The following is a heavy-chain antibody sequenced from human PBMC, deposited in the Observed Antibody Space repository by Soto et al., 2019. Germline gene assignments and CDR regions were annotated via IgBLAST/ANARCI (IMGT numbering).Heavy chain of an antibody. Sequence: QVQLVQSGAEAKKPGSSVKVSCKTSGGTFSSYAISWVRQAPGQGLECMGGIVPLFRTTNYAQKFQGRVPHPGDTSPYTVYMELSGLRSGDPAVYSWAGGGYSGPWFNFLDPSVLDFGGQGTTDTFSS. V-gene: IGHV1-69*06. CDR3: AGGGYSGPWFNFLDPSVLDF. J-gene: IGHJ6*02. D-gene: IGHD5-12*01. CDR2: IVPLFRTT. CDR1: GGTFSSYA.